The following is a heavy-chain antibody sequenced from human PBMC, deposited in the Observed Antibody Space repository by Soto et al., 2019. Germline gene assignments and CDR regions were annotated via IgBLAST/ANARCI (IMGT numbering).Heavy chain of an antibody. V-gene: IGHV4-61*08. Sequence: SETLSLTCTVSGGSISSGGYYWSWIRQHPGKGLEWIGYIYYSGSTYYNPSLKSRVTISVDTSKNQFSLKLSSVTAADTAVYYCAREYSRSYPDYWGQGTLVTVSS. J-gene: IGHJ4*02. CDR2: IYYSGST. CDR3: AREYSRSYPDY. D-gene: IGHD1-26*01. CDR1: GGSISSGGYY.